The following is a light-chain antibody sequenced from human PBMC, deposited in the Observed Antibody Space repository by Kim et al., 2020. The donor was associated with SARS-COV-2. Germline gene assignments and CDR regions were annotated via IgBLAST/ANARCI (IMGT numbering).Light chain of an antibody. CDR1: KLGDK. V-gene: IGLV3-1*01. Sequence: SYELTQPPSVSVSPGQTASITCSGDKLGDKKPGQSPVLVIYQDKKRPSGIPERFSGSNSGNTATLTISGTQAMDEADYYCQAWDSSTANVVFGGGTQLTVL. CDR3: QAWDSSTANVV. CDR2: QDK. J-gene: IGLJ2*01.